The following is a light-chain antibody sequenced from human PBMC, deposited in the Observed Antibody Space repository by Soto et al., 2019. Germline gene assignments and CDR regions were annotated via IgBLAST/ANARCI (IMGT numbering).Light chain of an antibody. CDR1: SSNIGARYD. J-gene: IGLJ2*01. CDR2: GNN. V-gene: IGLV1-40*01. CDR3: HSYDISRNAWV. Sequence: QSVLTQPPSVSGAPGQRVTISCTGSSSNIGARYDVHWYQHLPGTAPKLLIDGNNNRPSGVPDRFSGSKSGTSASLAITGLQAEDEADYYCHSYDISRNAWVFGGGTKLTVL.